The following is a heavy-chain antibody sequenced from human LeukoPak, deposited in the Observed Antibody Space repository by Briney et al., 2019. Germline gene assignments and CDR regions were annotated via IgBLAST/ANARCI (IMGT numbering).Heavy chain of an antibody. CDR3: ARVSYDSSGYYVSPFDY. Sequence: PEGSLRLSCAASGFTFSSYSMNWVRQAPGKGLEWVSSISSSSSYIYYADSVKGRFTISRDNAKNSLYLQMNSLRAEDTAVYYCARVSYDSSGYYVSPFDYWGQGTLVTVSS. D-gene: IGHD3-22*01. J-gene: IGHJ4*02. CDR1: GFTFSSYS. V-gene: IGHV3-21*01. CDR2: ISSSSSYI.